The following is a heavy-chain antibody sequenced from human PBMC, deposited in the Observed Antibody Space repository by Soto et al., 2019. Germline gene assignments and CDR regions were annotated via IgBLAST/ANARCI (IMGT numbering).Heavy chain of an antibody. J-gene: IGHJ4*02. D-gene: IGHD6-13*01. Sequence: QVQLQQWGAGLLKPSETLSLTCAVYGGSFSGYYWSWIRQPPGKGLEWIGEINHSGSTNYNPSLKSRVTISVDTSKNQFSLKLSSVTAADTAVYYCARESTPGIAAAGTGGYYFDYCGQGTLVTVSS. CDR1: GGSFSGYY. CDR2: INHSGST. CDR3: ARESTPGIAAAGTGGYYFDY. V-gene: IGHV4-34*01.